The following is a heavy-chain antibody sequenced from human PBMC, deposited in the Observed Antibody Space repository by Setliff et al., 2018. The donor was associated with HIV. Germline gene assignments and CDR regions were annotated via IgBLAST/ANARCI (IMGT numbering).Heavy chain of an antibody. CDR1: GYTFSSYA. J-gene: IGHJ4*02. V-gene: IGHV3-30*01. Sequence: SCKASGYTFSSYAMHWVRQAPGKGLEWVAVISDDGSNTYYADSVKGRFTISRDNSKNTLYLQMNSLRAEDTAVYYCARGYCNSSNCYAIDYWGQGTLVTVSS. CDR2: ISDDGSNT. D-gene: IGHD2-2*01. CDR3: ARGYCNSSNCYAIDY.